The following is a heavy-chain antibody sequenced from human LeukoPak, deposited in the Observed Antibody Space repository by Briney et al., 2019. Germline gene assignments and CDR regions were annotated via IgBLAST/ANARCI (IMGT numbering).Heavy chain of an antibody. Sequence: GVTCKSVAMGGGRITTGKGLEWVSGIFGSGGSAHYADSVKGRFTISRDNSKNTVYLQMNSLRAEDTAVYYCGKTTTGYSSGRYPAWPVDYWGQGTLVTVSS. J-gene: IGHJ4*02. V-gene: IGHV3-23*01. CDR3: GKTTTGYSSGRYPAWPVDY. CDR1: GVTCKSVA. D-gene: IGHD6-19*01. CDR2: IFGSGGSA.